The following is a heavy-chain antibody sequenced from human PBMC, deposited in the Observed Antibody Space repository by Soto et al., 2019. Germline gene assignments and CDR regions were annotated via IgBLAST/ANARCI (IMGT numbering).Heavy chain of an antibody. CDR2: DYSDSA. Sequence: QVQLQESGPGVVKPSETLSLTCTVSGASVSSHHWTWIRQPPGKGLEWIGDYSDSASYSPSLKSRATISAATSKNQFPLNLSSVTAADTAVYYCAAYRRGEGGRGYWGQGTLVTVSS. D-gene: IGHD6-19*01. CDR3: AAYRRGEGGRGY. J-gene: IGHJ4*02. V-gene: IGHV4-59*08. CDR1: GASVSSHH.